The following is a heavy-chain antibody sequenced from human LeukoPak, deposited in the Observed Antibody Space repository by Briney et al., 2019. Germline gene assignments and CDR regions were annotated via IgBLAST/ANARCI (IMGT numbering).Heavy chain of an antibody. CDR1: GYTFTGYY. Sequence: ASVKVSCKASGYTFTGYYLHWVRQAPGQGLEWMAWIDPKSGGTSYAQKFQGRVTLTRNTSTSTAYMEVSSLRSEDTAVYYCARVRFSSGWYIAFDIWGQGTMVTVSS. V-gene: IGHV1-2*02. J-gene: IGHJ3*02. CDR2: IDPKSGGT. CDR3: ARVRFSSGWYIAFDI. D-gene: IGHD6-19*01.